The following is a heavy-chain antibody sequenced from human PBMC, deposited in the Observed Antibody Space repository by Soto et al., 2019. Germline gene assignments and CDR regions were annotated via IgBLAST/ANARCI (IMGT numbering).Heavy chain of an antibody. CDR1: GLTFSNAW. CDR3: TTGPPYYDILTGYYLGPFSVDGMAV. Sequence: GGSLRLSSAASGLTFSNAWMNWVRQAPGKGLEWVGRIKSKTDGGTTDYAAPVKGRFTISRDDSKNTPYLQMNSLKTEDTSVYYCTTGPPYYDILTGYYLGPFSVDGMAVWDQGTTVTVSS. CDR2: IKSKTDGGTT. J-gene: IGHJ6*02. D-gene: IGHD3-9*01. V-gene: IGHV3-15*07.